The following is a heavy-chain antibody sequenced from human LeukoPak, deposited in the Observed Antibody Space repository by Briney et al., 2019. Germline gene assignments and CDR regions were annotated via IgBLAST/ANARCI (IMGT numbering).Heavy chain of an antibody. V-gene: IGHV3-23*01. J-gene: IGHJ4*02. D-gene: IGHD3-9*01. CDR3: AKWGDYDILTGYYDSDY. CDR1: GFTFSSYA. CDR2: VSGRDDST. Sequence: GASLRLSCAASGFTFSSYAMSWVRQAPGKGLEWVSAVSGRDDSTYYADSVKGRFTISRDNSKNTLYLQMNSLRAEDTAVYYCAKWGDYDILTGYYDSDYWGQGTLVTVSS.